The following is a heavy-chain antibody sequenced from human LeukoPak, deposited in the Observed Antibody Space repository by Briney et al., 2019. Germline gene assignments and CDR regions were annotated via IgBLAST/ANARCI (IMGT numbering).Heavy chain of an antibody. V-gene: IGHV3-43D*03. D-gene: IGHD3-9*01. CDR3: AKGLDILTGPPDY. CDR1: GFTFDDYV. J-gene: IGHJ4*02. Sequence: GGSLRLSCAASGFTFDDYVMHWVRQAPGKGLEWVSLISWDGGNTYYGDSVKGRFTISRDNSKNSLYLQMNNLKAEDTALYYCAKGLDILTGPPDYWGQGTLVTVSS. CDR2: ISWDGGNT.